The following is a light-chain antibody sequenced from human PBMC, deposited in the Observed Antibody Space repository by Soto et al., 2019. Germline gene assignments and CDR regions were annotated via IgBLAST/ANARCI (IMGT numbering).Light chain of an antibody. V-gene: IGKV3-20*01. CDR3: QQYGSSPPIT. Sequence: EIVLTQSPGTLSLSPGERATLSCRASQSGSSSYLAWYQQKPDQSPRLLIYGTSNRVTGIPDRFSGSGSGTDFTLTISRLEPEDLAAYYCQQYGSSPPITFGQGTRLEIK. CDR2: GTS. J-gene: IGKJ5*01. CDR1: QSGSSSY.